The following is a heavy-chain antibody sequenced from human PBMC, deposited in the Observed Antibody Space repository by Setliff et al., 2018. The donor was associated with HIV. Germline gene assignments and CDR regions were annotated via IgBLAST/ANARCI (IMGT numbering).Heavy chain of an antibody. CDR3: VLGGLSSGWGVN. CDR2: IHYTGIS. J-gene: IGHJ4*02. D-gene: IGHD6-19*01. CDR1: GGSMGSHY. Sequence: SETLSLTCVISGGSMGSHYWSWIRQSPGKGLEWIGNIHYTGISDINPSLKRRATISRDNSRNTLYLQMNSLRTEDTAVYYCVLGGLSSGWGVNWGQGTLVTVSS. V-gene: IGHV4-34*11.